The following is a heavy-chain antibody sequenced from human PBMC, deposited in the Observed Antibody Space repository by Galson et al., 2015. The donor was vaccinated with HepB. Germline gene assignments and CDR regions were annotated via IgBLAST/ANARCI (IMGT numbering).Heavy chain of an antibody. Sequence: LRLSCAASGFSISDYYMTWVRQAPGKGLEWVANINKDGSEKYYLDSVKSRFTVSRDNARRSLWLQMNNLRVEDTAVYYCVRDREVAGGGDWFDPWGQGTLVTVSS. CDR1: GFSISDYY. V-gene: IGHV3-7*01. J-gene: IGHJ5*02. D-gene: IGHD6-13*01. CDR2: INKDGSEK. CDR3: VRDREVAGGGDWFDP.